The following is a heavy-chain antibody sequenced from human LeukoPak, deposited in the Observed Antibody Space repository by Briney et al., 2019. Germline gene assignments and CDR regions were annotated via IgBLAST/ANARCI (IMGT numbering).Heavy chain of an antibody. CDR2: INTDGTVT. Sequence: PGGSLRVSCAASGFTFSKYWMLWVRQAPGQGLESVSRINTDGTVTTYADSVKGRFTVSRDNADNTMFLQMNSVRDEDTAVYYCATKQWLAPPPDSWGQGTPVTVSS. CDR1: GFTFSKYW. V-gene: IGHV3-74*01. D-gene: IGHD6-19*01. CDR3: ATKQWLAPPPDS. J-gene: IGHJ4*02.